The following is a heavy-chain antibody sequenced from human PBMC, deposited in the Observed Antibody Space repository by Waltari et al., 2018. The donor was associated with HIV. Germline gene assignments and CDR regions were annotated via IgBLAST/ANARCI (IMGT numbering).Heavy chain of an antibody. Sequence: QVHLVQSGTEVKKPGSSVTVSCRASGGTFSSSAFSWVRQAPGQGLQWMGRSIPAYGRAEYAQNFKGRITITADHPTGTTARELSGLKSEDTAVYYCAREVYDGEEKYMVDGVDPWGRGTLVTVSS. CDR3: AREVYDGEEKYMVDGVDP. V-gene: IGHV1-69*15. J-gene: IGHJ5*02. CDR2: SIPAYGRA. D-gene: IGHD3-22*01. CDR1: GGTFSSSA.